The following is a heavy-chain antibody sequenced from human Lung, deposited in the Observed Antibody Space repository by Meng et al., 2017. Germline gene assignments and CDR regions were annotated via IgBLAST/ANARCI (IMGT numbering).Heavy chain of an antibody. CDR3: ARGPTTMAHDFDY. D-gene: IGHD4-11*01. CDR2: INHSGST. J-gene: IGHJ4*02. CDR1: GGSFSDYD. Sequence: QLPLQQGGAGLLKPSETLSLTCVVSGGSFSDYDWSWIRQPPGKGLEWIGEINHSGSTNYNPSLESRATISVDTSQNNLSLKLSSVTAADSAVYYCARGPTTMAHDFDYWGQGTLVTVSS. V-gene: IGHV4-34*01.